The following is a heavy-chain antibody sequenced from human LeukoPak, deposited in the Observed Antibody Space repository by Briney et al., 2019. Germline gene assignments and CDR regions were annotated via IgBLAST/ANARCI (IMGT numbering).Heavy chain of an antibody. J-gene: IGHJ4*02. D-gene: IGHD7-27*01. CDR1: GYTFTGYY. CDR2: INPNSGGT. Sequence: ASVKVSCKASGYTFTGYYMHWMRQAPGQGLEWMGWINPNSGGTNYAQKFQGRVTMTRDTSISTAYMELSRLRSDDTAVYYCARDGELTGPLSSYWGQGTLVTVSS. V-gene: IGHV1-2*02. CDR3: ARDGELTGPLSSY.